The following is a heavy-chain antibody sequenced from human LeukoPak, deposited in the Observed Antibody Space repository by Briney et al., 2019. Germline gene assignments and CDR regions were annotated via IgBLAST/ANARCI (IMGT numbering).Heavy chain of an antibody. CDR3: ARDRYSSGWYDY. D-gene: IGHD6-19*01. J-gene: IGHJ4*02. Sequence: GGSLRLSCAASGFTFSSYGMHWVRQAPGKGLEWVAFIWYDGSNKYYADSVKGRFTISRDNSKNTLYLQMNSLRAEDTAVYYCARDRYSSGWYDYWGQGTLVTVSS. CDR2: IWYDGSNK. CDR1: GFTFSSYG. V-gene: IGHV3-30*02.